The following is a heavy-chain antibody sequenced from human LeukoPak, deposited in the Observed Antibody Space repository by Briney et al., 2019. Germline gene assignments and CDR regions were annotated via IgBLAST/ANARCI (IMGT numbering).Heavy chain of an antibody. CDR3: ARGDYGDYSGGYYSDY. CDR1: GFTFSSYT. D-gene: IGHD4-17*01. Sequence: GGSLRLSCAASGFTFSSYTMTWVRQAPGKGLKWVSSITGGSRGTYYADSVKGRFTISRDNSKNTLYLQMNSLRAEDTAVYYCARGDYGDYSGGYYSDYWGQGTLVTVSS. V-gene: IGHV3-23*01. J-gene: IGHJ4*02. CDR2: ITGGSRGT.